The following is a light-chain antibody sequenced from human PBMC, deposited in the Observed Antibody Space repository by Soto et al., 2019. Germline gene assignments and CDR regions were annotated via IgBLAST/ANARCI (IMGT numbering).Light chain of an antibody. CDR1: QSLLDSDGKSY. J-gene: IGKJ1*01. V-gene: IGKV2D-29*01. CDR3: MQSIQPPWT. CDR2: EGS. Sequence: DIVMTQTPLSLSVTPGQPASISCKSSQSLLDSDGKSYLYWYLQKPGQAPHLLIYEGSNRFSGVAERFSGSGSGKDFTLKISRVEAEDVGVYYCMQSIQPPWTFGQGTKVEIK.